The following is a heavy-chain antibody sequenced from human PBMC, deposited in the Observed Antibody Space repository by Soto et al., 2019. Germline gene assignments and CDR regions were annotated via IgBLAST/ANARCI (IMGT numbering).Heavy chain of an antibody. CDR3: ASGPTVTTDY. J-gene: IGHJ4*02. V-gene: IGHV4-30-4*01. D-gene: IGHD4-17*01. CDR2: IYSSGST. Sequence: QVQLQESGPGLVKPSQTLSLTCTVSGGSISSNFYYWSWFRQPPGKGLEWIGYIYSSGSTYYNPSLKSQVSISADSSHNQFSLKLSSVTAADTAVYYCASGPTVTTDYWGQGALVTVSS. CDR1: GGSISSNFYY.